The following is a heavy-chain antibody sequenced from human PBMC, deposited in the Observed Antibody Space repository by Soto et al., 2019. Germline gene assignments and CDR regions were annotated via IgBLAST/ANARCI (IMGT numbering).Heavy chain of an antibody. CDR1: GFTFSSYD. D-gene: IGHD6-19*01. V-gene: IGHV3-13*01. Sequence: GGSLRLSCAASGFTFSSYDMHWVRQATGKGLEWVSAIGTAGDTYYPGSVKGRFTISRENAKNSLYLQMNSLRAGDTAVYYCARAQQWLDRQSPRRGMDVWGQGTTVTVSS. CDR2: IGTAGDT. CDR3: ARAQQWLDRQSPRRGMDV. J-gene: IGHJ6*02.